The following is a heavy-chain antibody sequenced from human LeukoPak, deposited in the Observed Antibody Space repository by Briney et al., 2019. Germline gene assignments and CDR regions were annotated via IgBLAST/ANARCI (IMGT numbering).Heavy chain of an antibody. D-gene: IGHD3-10*01. Sequence: GGSLRLSCAASGFTFSSYSMNWVRQAPGKGLEWVSSISSSSSYIYYADSVKGRFTFSRDNAKNSLYLQMNSLRAEDTAVYYCARDDYYGSGSYYFDYWGQGTLVTVSS. CDR2: ISSSSSYI. CDR3: ARDDYYGSGSYYFDY. CDR1: GFTFSSYS. J-gene: IGHJ4*02. V-gene: IGHV3-21*01.